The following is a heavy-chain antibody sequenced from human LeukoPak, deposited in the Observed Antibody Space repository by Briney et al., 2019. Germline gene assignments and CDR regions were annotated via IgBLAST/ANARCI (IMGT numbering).Heavy chain of an antibody. J-gene: IGHJ4*02. Sequence: GGSLRLSCTASGFTFSNYGVNWVRQAPGKGLEWVSGIIPSGGTTYYADSVKGRFTISRDNSQNTMYLQMNSLRAEDTALYFCAKDSGWILFDDWGQGTLVTVSS. CDR2: IIPSGGTT. V-gene: IGHV3-23*01. D-gene: IGHD2-2*03. CDR3: AKDSGWILFDD. CDR1: GFTFSNYG.